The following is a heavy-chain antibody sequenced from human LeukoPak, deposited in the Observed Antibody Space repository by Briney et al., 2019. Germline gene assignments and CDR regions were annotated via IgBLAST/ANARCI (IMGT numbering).Heavy chain of an antibody. CDR3: ATLGDPPLGH. J-gene: IGHJ4*02. CDR1: GITFSRYY. CDR2: INGDGSST. Sequence: GGSLRLSCAASGITFSRYYMHWVRHAPGKGLVWVSHINGDGSSTTYADSVRGRFTISRDNAANTLNLQMNNLRAEDTAVYYCATLGDPPLGHWGQGNLVTVSS. D-gene: IGHD3-10*01. V-gene: IGHV3-74*01.